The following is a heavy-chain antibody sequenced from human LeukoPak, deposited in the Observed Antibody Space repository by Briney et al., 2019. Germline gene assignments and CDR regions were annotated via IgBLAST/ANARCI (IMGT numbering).Heavy chain of an antibody. CDR2: ISPTDSDT. CDR3: ARLNSPSYFDY. Sequence: GEPLKISCKGSGYSFTTYWIGWVRQMPGKGLEWMGIISPTDSDTKYNPSFQAQVTMSADKSISTAYLQWTSLKASDTAIYYCARLNSPSYFDYWGQGTLVIVSS. V-gene: IGHV5-51*01. D-gene: IGHD2/OR15-2a*01. CDR1: GYSFTTYW. J-gene: IGHJ4*02.